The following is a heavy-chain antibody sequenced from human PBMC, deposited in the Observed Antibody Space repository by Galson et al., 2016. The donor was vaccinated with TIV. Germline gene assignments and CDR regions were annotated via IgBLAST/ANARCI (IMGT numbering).Heavy chain of an antibody. V-gene: IGHV3-48*01. CDR1: SFTFRNYW. J-gene: IGHJ2*01. D-gene: IGHD1-26*01. Sequence: SLRLSCAASSFTFRNYWMSWVRQAPGKGLEWVSYISPSSESIYYADSVKGRFTISRDNAKNSLFLQMNSLRVEDTAVYYCARDVKTGRDWYFALWGRGTLVTVSS. CDR2: ISPSSESI. CDR3: ARDVKTGRDWYFAL.